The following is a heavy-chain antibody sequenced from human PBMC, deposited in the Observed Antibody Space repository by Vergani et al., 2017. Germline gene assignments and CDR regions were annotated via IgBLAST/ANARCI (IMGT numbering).Heavy chain of an antibody. D-gene: IGHD4-17*01. CDR2: ISGSGGST. Sequence: EVQLLESGGGLVQPGGSLRLSCAASGFTFSSYAMSWVRQAPGNGLEWVSAISGSGGSTYYADSVKGRFTISGDNSKNTLYLQMNSLRAEDTAVYYCAKASYSGDYGLWGQGTLVTVSS. J-gene: IGHJ4*02. CDR1: GFTFSSYA. V-gene: IGHV3-23*01. CDR3: AKASYSGDYGL.